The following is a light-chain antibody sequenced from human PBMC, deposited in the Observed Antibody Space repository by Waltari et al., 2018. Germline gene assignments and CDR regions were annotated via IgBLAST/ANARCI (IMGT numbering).Light chain of an antibody. CDR1: NGGSKS. CDR2: DDS. CDR3: QVWDTTSDRVV. Sequence: SYVLTQPPSASVATGATARITCGGDNGGSKSVHWYQQKPGQAPLLVVYDDSARPSGIPDRFSASNSGNTATLTISRVENGDEADYYCQVWDTTSDRVVFGGGTKLTVL. J-gene: IGLJ2*01. V-gene: IGLV3-21*02.